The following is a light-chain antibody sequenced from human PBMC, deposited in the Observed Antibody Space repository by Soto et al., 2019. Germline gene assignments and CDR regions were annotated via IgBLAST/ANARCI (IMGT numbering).Light chain of an antibody. J-gene: IGKJ5*01. CDR3: QHRGT. Sequence: EIVLTQSPATLSLSPGERATVSCRASQSVSNYLGWYQQKPGQAPRLLIYDASNRATGIPARFSGSGSGTDFTLTISSLEPEDFAFYYCQHRGTFGQGTRLEIK. CDR2: DAS. CDR1: QSVSNY. V-gene: IGKV3-11*01.